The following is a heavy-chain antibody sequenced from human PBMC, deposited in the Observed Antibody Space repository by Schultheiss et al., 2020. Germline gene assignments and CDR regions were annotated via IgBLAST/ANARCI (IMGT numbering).Heavy chain of an antibody. V-gene: IGHV3-23*01. D-gene: IGHD5-24*01. CDR1: GFTFSSYA. Sequence: GESLKISCAASGFTFSSYAMSWVRQVPGKGLEWVSTISGSGGSTYYADSVKGRFTISRDNSKNTLYLQMNSLRAEDTAVYYCAKDRSGYNSHWGQGTLVTVSA. J-gene: IGHJ4*02. CDR3: AKDRSGYNSH. CDR2: ISGSGGST.